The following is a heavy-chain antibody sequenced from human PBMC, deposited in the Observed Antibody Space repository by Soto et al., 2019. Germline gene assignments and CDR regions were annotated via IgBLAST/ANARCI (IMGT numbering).Heavy chain of an antibody. CDR1: GASISSYF. CDR2: IYYNGNT. D-gene: IGHD2-2*01. CDR3: ARSMRRIVSHFDQ. V-gene: IGHV4-59*08. Sequence: SATLSLTCTVSGASISSYFLSWIRHPPGKGLECIGFIYYNGNTNQNPSLKSRVIISVDTSKNQFSLKLNSVTAADTAVYYCARSMRRIVSHFDQWGQGTLVTIS. J-gene: IGHJ4*02.